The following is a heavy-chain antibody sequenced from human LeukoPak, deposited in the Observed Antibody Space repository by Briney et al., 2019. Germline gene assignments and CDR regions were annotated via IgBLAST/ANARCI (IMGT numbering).Heavy chain of an antibody. D-gene: IGHD3-10*01. J-gene: IGHJ4*02. CDR2: IYNSGST. CDR3: ARGRGYGSGSYVVGY. Sequence: SQTLSLTCTVSGGSISRGDYYWSWIRQPPGKGLERIGYIYNSGSTYYNASLKPRVSISADTSKNQFSLKLSSVTAADTAVYYCARGRGYGSGSYVVGYWGQGTLVTVSS. CDR1: GGSISRGDYY. V-gene: IGHV4-30-4*01.